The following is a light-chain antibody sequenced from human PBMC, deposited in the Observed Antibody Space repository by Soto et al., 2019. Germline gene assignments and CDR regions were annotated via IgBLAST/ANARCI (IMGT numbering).Light chain of an antibody. CDR2: DAS. V-gene: IGKV3-11*01. J-gene: IGKJ1*01. Sequence: EKVLPLSPATVSLSPGERVTLSWGGRESVSTNVAWYQKKPGQPPMLLIYDASNRGAGIPARFSGSGCGTDFPLTISSLAHEDFAVYYCQQCSNRPTFGQGTKVDIK. CDR1: ESVSTN. CDR3: QQCSNRPT.